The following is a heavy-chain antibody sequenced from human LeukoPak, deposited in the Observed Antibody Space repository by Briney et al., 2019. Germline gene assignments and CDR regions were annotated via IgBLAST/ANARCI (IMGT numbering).Heavy chain of an antibody. V-gene: IGHV3-21*04. CDR3: ARGRGGDNSNWFDP. CDR1: GSTFSDYS. D-gene: IGHD4-23*01. CDR2: IIKSGSHI. J-gene: IGHJ5*02. Sequence: GGSLRLSCATSGSTFSDYSMNWLRQAPGKGLEWVSAIIKSGSHIYYADSVRGRFTISRDNANNSLYLQMTGLTAEDTAVYYCARGRGGDNSNWFDPWGPGTLVTVSS.